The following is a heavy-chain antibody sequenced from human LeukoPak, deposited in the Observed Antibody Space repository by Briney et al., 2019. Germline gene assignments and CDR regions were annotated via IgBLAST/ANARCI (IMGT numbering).Heavy chain of an antibody. CDR2: INDRGST. V-gene: IGHV4-4*07. D-gene: IGHD3-16*01. J-gene: IGHJ6*03. Sequence: SETLSLTCTVSAGSISNYYWSWIRQPAGKGLDWIGRINDRGSTKYNPSLNSRVTMSVDTSKNQFSLKLASVTAADTAVYYCARDSEGWASAYYYYYMDVWGKGTTATVSS. CDR1: AGSISNYY. CDR3: ARDSEGWASAYYYYYMDV.